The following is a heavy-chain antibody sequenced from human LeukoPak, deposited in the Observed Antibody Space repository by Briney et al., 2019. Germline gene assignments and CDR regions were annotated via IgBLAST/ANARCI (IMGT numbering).Heavy chain of an antibody. CDR1: GGSIRSDSYL. Sequence: SETLSLTCSVFGGSIRSDSYLWGWVRQPPGMGLEWVGSFSYTENTYYNPSLKSRVTISVDTSKNQFSLRMNYVSAADTAVYYCVRIEKSGYGYGFLGYWGPGNPVTVSS. CDR2: FSYTENT. V-gene: IGHV4-39*07. J-gene: IGHJ4*02. D-gene: IGHD5-12*01. CDR3: VRIEKSGYGYGFLGY.